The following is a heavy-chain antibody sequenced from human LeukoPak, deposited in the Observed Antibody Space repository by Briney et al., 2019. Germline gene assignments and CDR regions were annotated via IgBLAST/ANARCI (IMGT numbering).Heavy chain of an antibody. V-gene: IGHV4-34*01. CDR2: TNHRGST. D-gene: IGHD3-10*01. CDR3: ARGRTRGAARFTY. CDR1: GSSFSGYS. Sequence: PSETLSLTCAVYGSSFSGYSWSWVRQSPGKGLEWIGETNHRGSTRYNPSLKSRVNISADTSKNQFSLNLISVPAAGTAFYYFARGRTRGAARFTYWGEGTLVTVSS. J-gene: IGHJ4*02.